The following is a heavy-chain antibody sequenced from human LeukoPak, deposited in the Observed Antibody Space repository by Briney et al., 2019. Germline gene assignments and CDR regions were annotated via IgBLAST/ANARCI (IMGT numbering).Heavy chain of an antibody. CDR1: GFTVSSNY. J-gene: IGHJ3*02. V-gene: IGHV3-53*01. CDR3: ARDLGTMVRGVGGDASDI. Sequence: GGSLRLSCAASGFTVSSNYMSWVRQAPGKGLEWVSVIYSGGSTYYADSVKGRFTIPRDNSKNTLYLQMNSLRAEDTAVYYCARDLGTMVRGVGGDASDIWGQGTMVTVSS. D-gene: IGHD3-10*01. CDR2: IYSGGST.